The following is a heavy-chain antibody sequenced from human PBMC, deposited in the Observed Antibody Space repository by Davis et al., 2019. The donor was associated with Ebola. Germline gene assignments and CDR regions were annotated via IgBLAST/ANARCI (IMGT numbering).Heavy chain of an antibody. V-gene: IGHV1-24*01. CDR2: VGASNNKT. CDR1: GDTLSELS. D-gene: IGHD1/OR15-1a*01. CDR3: ARTTYTWNRD. Sequence: ASVKVSCKVSGDTLSELSMYWVRQAPGRGLEWMGWVGASNNKTSYAQKFQGRVAMTTDTSTSTAYMELRSLTSDDTAVYFCARTTYTWNRDWGQGALVTVSS. J-gene: IGHJ4*02.